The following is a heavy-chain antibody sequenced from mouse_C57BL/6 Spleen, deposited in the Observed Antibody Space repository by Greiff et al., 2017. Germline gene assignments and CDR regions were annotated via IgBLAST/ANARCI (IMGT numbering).Heavy chain of an antibody. V-gene: IGHV1-15*01. D-gene: IGHD1-1*01. Sequence: VQLQQSGAELVRPGASVTLSCTASGYTFTDYDMHWVKQTPVHGLEWNATIDPETGSTDYHQKFKGKAILTAATSSSTAYMELRSLTSEDPAVDYATRGAHYYDSSYPFDYWGQGTTLTVSS. CDR2: IDPETGST. CDR3: TRGAHYYDSSYPFDY. J-gene: IGHJ2*01. CDR1: GYTFTDYD.